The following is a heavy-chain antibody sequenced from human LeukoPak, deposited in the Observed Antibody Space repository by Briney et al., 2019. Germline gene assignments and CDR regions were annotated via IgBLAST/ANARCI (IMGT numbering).Heavy chain of an antibody. Sequence: ASVQVSCKASGYTFTGSYMHWVRQPPGQGFEWIGWISPASGATKYAQNFQGRVTLTTDTSITTAYMELSSLTSDDTASYYCLNEHGGWGQGTPVTVSS. V-gene: IGHV1-2*02. J-gene: IGHJ4*02. CDR2: ISPASGAT. D-gene: IGHD1-1*01. CDR1: GYTFTGSY. CDR3: LNEHGG.